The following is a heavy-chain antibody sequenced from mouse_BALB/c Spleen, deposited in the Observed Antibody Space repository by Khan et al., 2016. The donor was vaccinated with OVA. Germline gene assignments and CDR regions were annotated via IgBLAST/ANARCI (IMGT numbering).Heavy chain of an antibody. D-gene: IGHD1-1*01. V-gene: IGHV2-9*02. CDR2: IWAGGST. CDR3: ARAFYYGAWFAF. Sequence: QVQLKESGPGLVAPSQSLSITCTVSGFSLNSYGVHWVRQPPGKGLEWLGVIWAGGSTNHNSALMSRLSISKDNSKSQVFLKMNSLQTDGTAMYYCARAFYYGAWFAFWGQGTLVTVSA. J-gene: IGHJ3*01. CDR1: GFSLNSYG.